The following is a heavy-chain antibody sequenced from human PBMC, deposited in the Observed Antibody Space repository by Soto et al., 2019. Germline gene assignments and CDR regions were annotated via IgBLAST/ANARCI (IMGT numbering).Heavy chain of an antibody. CDR2: IYYSGST. J-gene: IGHJ3*02. Sequence: QLQLQESGPGLVKPSETLSLTCTVSGGSISSSSYYWGWIRQPPGKGLEWIGSIYYSGSTYYTPSLKSRVTISVDTSKNQFSLRLSSGTAADTAVYYCARHLVDPSEDAFDIWGQGTMVTVSS. CDR1: GGSISSSSYY. D-gene: IGHD3-16*01. CDR3: ARHLVDPSEDAFDI. V-gene: IGHV4-39*01.